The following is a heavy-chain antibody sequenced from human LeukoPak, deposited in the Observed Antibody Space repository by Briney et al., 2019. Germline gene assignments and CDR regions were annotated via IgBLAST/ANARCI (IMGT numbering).Heavy chain of an antibody. Sequence: ASVKVSCKASGYTFTSYDINWVRQATGQGLEWMGWMNPNSGNTGYAQKFQGRVTMTRNTSISTAYMELSSLRSEDTAVYYCASRPQYYYDSSGYSDRVDYWGQGTLVTVSS. CDR2: MNPNSGNT. V-gene: IGHV1-8*01. J-gene: IGHJ4*02. D-gene: IGHD3-22*01. CDR1: GYTFTSYD. CDR3: ASRPQYYYDSSGYSDRVDY.